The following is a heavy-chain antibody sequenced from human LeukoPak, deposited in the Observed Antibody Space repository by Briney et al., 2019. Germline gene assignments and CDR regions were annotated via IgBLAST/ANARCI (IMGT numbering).Heavy chain of an antibody. D-gene: IGHD2-21*01. V-gene: IGHV3-74*01. Sequence: GGSLRLSCAASGFTFSSYWMHWVRQAPGKGLVWVSRINTDGSSTSYADSVKGRFTISRDNAKNTLYLQMNSLRAEDTAVYYCAREFRYSKGDPFDYWGQRALVTVSS. CDR1: GFTFSSYW. J-gene: IGHJ4*02. CDR2: INTDGSST. CDR3: AREFRYSKGDPFDY.